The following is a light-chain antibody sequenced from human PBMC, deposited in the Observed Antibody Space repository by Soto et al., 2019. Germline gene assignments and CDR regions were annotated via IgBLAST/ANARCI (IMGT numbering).Light chain of an antibody. V-gene: IGKV3-15*01. CDR1: QSVSDN. J-gene: IGKJ4*01. CDR2: GAS. Sequence: EIVLTQSPDTLSVSPGQRATLSCRASQSVSDNLAWYQQKPGQSPRRLIYGASDTAAGIPPRFSGSGSGTDFTLIISSLQPEDFAVYYCQQYNDWPRSFGGGTKVEIK. CDR3: QQYNDWPRS.